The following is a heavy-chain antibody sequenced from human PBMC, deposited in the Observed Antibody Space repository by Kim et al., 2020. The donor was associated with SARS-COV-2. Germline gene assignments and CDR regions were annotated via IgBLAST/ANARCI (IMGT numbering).Heavy chain of an antibody. J-gene: IGHJ4*02. CDR2: IDPSDSYT. CDR1: GYSFTSYW. V-gene: IGHV5-10-1*01. CDR3: ARLFLVPSTVVTPGRDY. D-gene: IGHD4-17*01. Sequence: GESLKISCKGSGYSFTSYWISWVRQMSGKGLEWMGRIDPSDSYTNYSPSFQGHVTISADKSISTAYLQWSSLKASDTAMYYCARLFLVPSTVVTPGRDYWGQGTLVTVSS.